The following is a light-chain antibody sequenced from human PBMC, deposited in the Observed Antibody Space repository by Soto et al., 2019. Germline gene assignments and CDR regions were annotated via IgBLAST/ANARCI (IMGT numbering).Light chain of an antibody. CDR3: QQRSNWPWT. Sequence: EIVLTQSPATLSLSPGERATLSCRASQSVSSYLAWNQQKPGQAPRLLIYDASNRATGIPARFSGSGSGTDFTLTTSSLEPEDFAVYYCQQRSNWPWTFGQGTKVEIK. V-gene: IGKV3-11*01. CDR2: DAS. CDR1: QSVSSY. J-gene: IGKJ1*01.